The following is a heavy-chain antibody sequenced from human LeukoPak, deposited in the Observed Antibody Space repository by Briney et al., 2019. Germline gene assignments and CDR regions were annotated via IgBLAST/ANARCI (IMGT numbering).Heavy chain of an antibody. CDR2: INPSGHTT. V-gene: IGHV1-46*01. CDR1: GFTFTSFY. D-gene: IGHD1-26*01. Sequence: GASVKVSCKASGFTFTSFYMHWVRQAPGQGLEWMGIINPSGHTTDYAQKFQGRVTMTRDMSTSTVYMELSSLRSEDTAVYYCARVLSIVGAPDYWGQGTLVTVSS. CDR3: ARVLSIVGAPDY. J-gene: IGHJ4*02.